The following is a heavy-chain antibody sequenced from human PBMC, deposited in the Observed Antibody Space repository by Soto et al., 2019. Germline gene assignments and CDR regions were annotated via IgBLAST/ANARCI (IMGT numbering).Heavy chain of an antibody. CDR3: ARDQLRFLEWLSYGMDV. V-gene: IGHV3-74*01. J-gene: IGHJ6*02. Sequence: GSLRLSCAASGFTFSSYWMHWVRQAPGKGLVWVSRINSDGSSTSYADSVKGRFTISRDNAKNTLYLQMNSLRAEDTAVYYCARDQLRFLEWLSYGMDVWGQGTTVTVSS. CDR1: GFTFSSYW. CDR2: INSDGSST. D-gene: IGHD3-3*01.